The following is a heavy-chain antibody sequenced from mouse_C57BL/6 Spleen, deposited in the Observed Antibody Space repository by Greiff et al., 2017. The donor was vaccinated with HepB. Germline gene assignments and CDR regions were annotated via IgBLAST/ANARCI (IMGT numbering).Heavy chain of an antibody. CDR3: ARWDGYDVFDY. CDR1: GFTFSDYG. D-gene: IGHD2-2*01. CDR2: SSSGSSTI. V-gene: IGHV5-17*01. J-gene: IGHJ2*01. Sequence: EVKLMESGGGLVKPGGSLKLSCAASGFTFSDYGMHWVRQAPEKGLEWVAYSSSGSSTIYYADTVKGRYTISRDNAKNTLFLQMTSLRSEDTAMYYCARWDGYDVFDYWGQGTTLTVSS.